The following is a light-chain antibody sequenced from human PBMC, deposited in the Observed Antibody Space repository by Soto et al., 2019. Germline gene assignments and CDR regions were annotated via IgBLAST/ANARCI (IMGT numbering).Light chain of an antibody. J-gene: IGKJ1*01. V-gene: IGKV1-5*01. CDR2: DAS. CDR3: LQYSSHSWT. Sequence: DIQMTQSPSSLSPSVGDRVTITCRASRSISDWLAWYQQKPGKAPELLIFDASNLKSGVSSRFSGSGSGTEFNLTISRLKPDDVATYYCLQYSSHSWTFGQGTKVDIK. CDR1: RSISDW.